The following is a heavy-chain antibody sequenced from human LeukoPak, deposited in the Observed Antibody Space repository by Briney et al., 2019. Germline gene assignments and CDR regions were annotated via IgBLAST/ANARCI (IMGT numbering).Heavy chain of an antibody. J-gene: IGHJ4*02. CDR3: ASIGSGYYPPFDY. V-gene: IGHV3-53*01. Sequence: PGGSLRLSCAAYGFTVSSNYMSWVRQAPGKGLEWVSVIYSGGSTYYADSVKGRFTISRDNSKNTLYLQMNSLRAEDTAVYYCASIGSGYYPPFDYWGQGTLVTVSS. D-gene: IGHD3-22*01. CDR1: GFTVSSNY. CDR2: IYSGGST.